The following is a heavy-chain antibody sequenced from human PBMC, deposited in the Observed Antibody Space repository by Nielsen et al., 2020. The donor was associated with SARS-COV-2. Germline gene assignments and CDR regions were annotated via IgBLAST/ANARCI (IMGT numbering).Heavy chain of an antibody. D-gene: IGHD6-13*01. J-gene: IGHJ6*04. Sequence: ASVKASCRASGYTFNTSYMHWVRQAPGQRLEWMGWMSAADGRTTYSQKFQGRVTTTRDTSATTVYLELSSLTSEDTAVYYCARDTGNWYMDVWGKGTTVTVSS. CDR3: ARDTGNWYMDV. V-gene: IGHV1-3*01. CDR2: MSAADGRT. CDR1: GYTFNTSY.